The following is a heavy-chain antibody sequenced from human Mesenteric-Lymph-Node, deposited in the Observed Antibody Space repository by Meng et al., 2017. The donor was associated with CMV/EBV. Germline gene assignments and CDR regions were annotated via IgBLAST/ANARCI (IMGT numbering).Heavy chain of an antibody. CDR3: ASSGGLWAAGLGFYY. CDR2: IKQDGSEK. Sequence: GSLRLSCAASGFTFSSYWMSWVRQAPGKGLEWVANIKQDGSEKYYVDSVKGRFTISRDNAKNSLYLQMNSLRAEDTAVYYCASSGGLWAAGLGFYYWGQGTLVTVSS. D-gene: IGHD6-13*01. CDR1: GFTFSSYW. J-gene: IGHJ4*02. V-gene: IGHV3-7*01.